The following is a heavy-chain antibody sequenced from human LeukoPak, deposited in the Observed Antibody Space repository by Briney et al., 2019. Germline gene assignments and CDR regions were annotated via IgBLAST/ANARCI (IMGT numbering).Heavy chain of an antibody. D-gene: IGHD2-2*01. Sequence: PSETLSLTCAVYGGSFSGYYWSWIRQPPGKGLEWIGEINHSGSTNYNPSLKSRVTISVDTSKNQFSLKLSSVTAADTAVYYCARGDYCSSTSCYYNWFDPWGQGTLVTVS. CDR2: INHSGST. J-gene: IGHJ5*02. CDR1: GGSFSGYY. CDR3: ARGDYCSSTSCYYNWFDP. V-gene: IGHV4-34*01.